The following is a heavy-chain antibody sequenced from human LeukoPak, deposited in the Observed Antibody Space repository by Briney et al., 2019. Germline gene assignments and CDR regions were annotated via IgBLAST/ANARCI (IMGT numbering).Heavy chain of an antibody. J-gene: IGHJ3*02. CDR3: ARARSKWELYAAFDI. V-gene: IGHV4-59*08. D-gene: IGHD1-26*01. CDR2: IYYSGST. CDR1: NDSINNYY. Sequence: SETLSLTCTVSNDSINNYYWSWIRQPPGKGLEWIGYIYYSGSTNYNPSLKSRVTISVDTSKNQFSLKLSSVTDADTAVYYCARARSKWELYAAFDIWGQGTMVTVSS.